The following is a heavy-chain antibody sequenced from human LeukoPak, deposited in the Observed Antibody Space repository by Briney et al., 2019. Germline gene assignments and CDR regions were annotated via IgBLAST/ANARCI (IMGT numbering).Heavy chain of an antibody. J-gene: IGHJ5*02. V-gene: IGHV1-2*02. Sequence: ASVTVSFKASGYTFTDYYMHWVRQAPGQGLEWMGWINPNSGGSNYPQKLQGRVTMPRDTSISTAYMELSRLRSDETAVYYFAPSIAAAGYNWFDPCGQGTLVTVSS. D-gene: IGHD6-13*01. CDR3: APSIAAAGYNWFDP. CDR1: GYTFTDYY. CDR2: INPNSGGS.